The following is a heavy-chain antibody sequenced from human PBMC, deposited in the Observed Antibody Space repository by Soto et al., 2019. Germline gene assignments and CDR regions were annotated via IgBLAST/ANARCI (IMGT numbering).Heavy chain of an antibody. V-gene: IGHV2-5*02. CDR3: VPSPALCSGAGCDYFVF. Sequence: QITLKESGPTLVKPTQTLTLTCTFSGFSLSTNAVGVGWIRQPPGKALEWLTNIYVDDAKWYSPSLKSRLTITKDTSKSQVVLMMTNMHTVDTATFYCVPSPALCSGAGCDYFVFWGLGTLVTVSS. D-gene: IGHD2-15*01. CDR2: IYVDDAK. CDR1: GFSLSTNAVG. J-gene: IGHJ4*02.